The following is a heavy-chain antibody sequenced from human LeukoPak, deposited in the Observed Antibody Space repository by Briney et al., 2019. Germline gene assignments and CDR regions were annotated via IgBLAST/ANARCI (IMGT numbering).Heavy chain of an antibody. Sequence: SETLSLICSVSGDSISMHYWSWIRQPPGKGLEWIGYIYYSGSTNYNPSLKSRVTISVDTSKNQFSLRLRSVTAADTAVYYCARVTGYMIEDYFDYWGQGTQVTVSS. CDR2: IYYSGST. CDR3: ARVTGYMIEDYFDY. CDR1: GDSISMHY. J-gene: IGHJ4*02. V-gene: IGHV4-59*11. D-gene: IGHD3-22*01.